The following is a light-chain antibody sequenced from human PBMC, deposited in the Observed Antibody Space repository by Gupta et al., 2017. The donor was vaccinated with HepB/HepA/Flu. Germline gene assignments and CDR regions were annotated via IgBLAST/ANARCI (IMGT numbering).Light chain of an antibody. CDR3: QQRSNWPPLT. CDR1: QSVSSY. CDR2: DAS. Sequence: EIVLTQSPATLSLSPGERATLSCRASQSVSSYLAWYQQKPGQAPRLLIYDASNRATGIPARVSGSGSGTDFTLTISSLEPEDFAVYYCQQRSNWPPLTCGGGTKVEIK. V-gene: IGKV3-11*01. J-gene: IGKJ4*01.